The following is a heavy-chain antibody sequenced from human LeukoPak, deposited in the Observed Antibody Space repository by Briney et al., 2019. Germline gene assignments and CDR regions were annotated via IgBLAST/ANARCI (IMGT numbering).Heavy chain of an antibody. CDR3: AKGGVVIIR. Sequence: PGASLRLSCAASGFTFSRYAMSWVRQAPGKWLEWVSAISGSGGSTYYADSVKGRFTISRDNSKNTLYLQMNSLRAEDTAVYYCAKGGVVIIRWGQGTLVTVSS. CDR1: GFTFSRYA. J-gene: IGHJ4*02. CDR2: ISGSGGST. D-gene: IGHD3-3*01. V-gene: IGHV3-23*01.